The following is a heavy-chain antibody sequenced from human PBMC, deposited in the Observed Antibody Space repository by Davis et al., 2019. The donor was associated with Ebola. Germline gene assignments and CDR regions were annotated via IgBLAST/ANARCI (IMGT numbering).Heavy chain of an antibody. J-gene: IGHJ6*04. V-gene: IGHV1-3*04. CDR3: ARDSGPLGMDV. CDR2: INIGPGNT. CDR1: GFSFSDSA. Sequence: AASVKVSCKASGFSFSDSAINWVRQAPGQRPEWMGWINIGPGNTRFSQNFQDRVTFTRDTSARIVYMELNSLGSEDTAVYYCARDSGPLGMDVWGDGTMVIVSS.